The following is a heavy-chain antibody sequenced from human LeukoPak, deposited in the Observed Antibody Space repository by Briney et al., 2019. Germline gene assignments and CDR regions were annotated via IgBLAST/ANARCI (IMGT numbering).Heavy chain of an antibody. Sequence: PGGSLRLSCVASGFTFSRYGMHWVRQGPGKGLEWVAVIWYDGSKKYYADSVKGRFTISRDNSKNTLFLQMNSLRDEGTAVYYCARGLRGYTYGLDYWGQGTLVTVSS. J-gene: IGHJ4*02. D-gene: IGHD5-18*01. CDR1: GFTFSRYG. CDR2: IWYDGSKK. CDR3: ARGLRGYTYGLDY. V-gene: IGHV3-33*01.